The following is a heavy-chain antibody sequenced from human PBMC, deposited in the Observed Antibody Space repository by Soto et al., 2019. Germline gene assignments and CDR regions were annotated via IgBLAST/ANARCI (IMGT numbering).Heavy chain of an antibody. CDR2: IIPILGIA. CDR3: ARDISYGAARPY. Sequence: QVQLVQSGAEVKKPGSSVKVSCKASGGTFSSYTISWVRQAPGQGLEWMGRIIPILGIANYAQKFQGRVTITADKSTSTAEMELSSLRSEDTAVYFCARDISYGAARPYWGQGTLVTVSS. CDR1: GGTFSSYT. D-gene: IGHD6-6*01. V-gene: IGHV1-69*08. J-gene: IGHJ4*02.